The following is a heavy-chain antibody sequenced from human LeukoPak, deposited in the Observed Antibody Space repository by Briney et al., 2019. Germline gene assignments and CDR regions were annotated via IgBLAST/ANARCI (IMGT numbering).Heavy chain of an antibody. Sequence: TGGSLRLSCAASGFTFSSYEMNWVRQAPGKGLEWVSYISSSGSTICYADSVKGRFTISRDNAKNSLYLQMNSLRAEDTAVYYCARAYYDSSGDYWGQGTLVTVSS. CDR1: GFTFSSYE. J-gene: IGHJ4*02. D-gene: IGHD3-22*01. CDR3: ARAYYDSSGDY. CDR2: ISSSGSTI. V-gene: IGHV3-48*03.